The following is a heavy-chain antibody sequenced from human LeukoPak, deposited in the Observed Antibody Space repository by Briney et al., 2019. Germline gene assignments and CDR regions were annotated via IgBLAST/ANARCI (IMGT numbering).Heavy chain of an antibody. CDR2: IFYSGST. D-gene: IGHD5-24*01. J-gene: IGHJ5*02. Sequence: PSETLSLTCTVSGGSISTANYYWGWVRQPPGKGLEWIGNIFYSGSTYYSPPLKSRVTMSVDTSKNQFSLKLSSVTAADTAVYYCARLQNWFDPWGQGTLVTVSS. CDR3: ARLQNWFDP. CDR1: GGSISTANYY. V-gene: IGHV4-39*07.